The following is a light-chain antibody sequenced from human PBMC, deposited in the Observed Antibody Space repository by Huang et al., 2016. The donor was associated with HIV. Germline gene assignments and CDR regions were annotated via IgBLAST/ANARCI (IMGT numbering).Light chain of an antibody. J-gene: IGKJ5*01. CDR3: QQSYGALSS. CDR2: SAS. V-gene: IGKV1-39*01. Sequence: IQMTQSPTSLSASVGDKVFLSCRTSQSVVTYLNWYQQKPGKSPKLLISSASTLHSGVPSRFSGGGSGTVFTLTIRGLQLYDFATYFCQQSYGALSSFGPGTRL. CDR1: QSVVTY.